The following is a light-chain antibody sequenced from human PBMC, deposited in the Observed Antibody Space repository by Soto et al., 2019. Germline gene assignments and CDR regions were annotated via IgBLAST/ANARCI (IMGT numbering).Light chain of an antibody. CDR3: AAWDDSLSGRV. Sequence: QSVLTQPPSASGTPGQRVTISCSGSYSNIGSNTVNWYQQFPGAAPKLLISTNNQRPSGVPDRFSGSKSGTSASLTITGLRSEDETNFYCAAWDDSLSGRVFGGGTKLTVL. CDR1: YSNIGSNT. J-gene: IGLJ3*02. CDR2: TNN. V-gene: IGLV1-44*01.